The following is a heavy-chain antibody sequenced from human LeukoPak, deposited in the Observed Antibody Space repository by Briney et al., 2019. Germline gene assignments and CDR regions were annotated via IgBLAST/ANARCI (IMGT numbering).Heavy chain of an antibody. J-gene: IGHJ4*02. CDR2: IYYSGNT. Sequence: SQTLSLTCTVSGGSVSSGGYYWSWIRQHPGKGLEWIGYIYYSGNTYYNPSLKSRVTISVDTSKNQFSLKLSSVTAADTAVYHCARVIAAAGTDYWGQGTLVTVSS. CDR3: ARVIAAAGTDY. D-gene: IGHD6-13*01. CDR1: GGSVSSGGYY. V-gene: IGHV4-31*03.